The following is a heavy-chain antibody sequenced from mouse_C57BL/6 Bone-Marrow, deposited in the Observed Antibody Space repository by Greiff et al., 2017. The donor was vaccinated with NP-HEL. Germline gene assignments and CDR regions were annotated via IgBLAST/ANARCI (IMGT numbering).Heavy chain of an antibody. D-gene: IGHD2-2*01. CDR1: GYSFTDYN. CDR3: ARLWLRQRRYYAMDY. Sequence: VHVKQSGPELVKPGASVKISCKASGYSFTDYNMNWVKQSNGKSLEWIGVINPNYGTTSYNQKFKGKATLTVDQSSSTAYMQLNSLTSEDSAVYYCARLWLRQRRYYAMDYWGQGTSVTVSS. CDR2: INPNYGTT. J-gene: IGHJ4*01. V-gene: IGHV1-39*01.